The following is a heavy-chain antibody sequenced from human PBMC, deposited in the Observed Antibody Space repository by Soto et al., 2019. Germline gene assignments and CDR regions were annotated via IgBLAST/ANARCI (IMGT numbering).Heavy chain of an antibody. CDR2: IIPIFGTA. Sequence: SVKVSCKASGCTFRSYAISWVRQAPGQGLEWMGGIIPIFGTAHYAQQFQGRVSITADESTSTAYMELSSLRSEDTAVYYWASVHYYFWSGPPFGLSARYYGMDVWGQGTTVTVSS. V-gene: IGHV1-69*13. CDR3: ASVHYYFWSGPPFGLSARYYGMDV. J-gene: IGHJ6*02. D-gene: IGHD3-3*01. CDR1: GCTFRSYA.